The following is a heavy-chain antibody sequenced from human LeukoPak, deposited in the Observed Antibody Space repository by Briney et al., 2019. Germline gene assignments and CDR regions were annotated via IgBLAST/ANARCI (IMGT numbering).Heavy chain of an antibody. V-gene: IGHV1-69*06. CDR2: IIPIFGAA. Sequence: SVKVSCKASGGGPFSSFVISWVRQAPGQGLEWMGGIIPIFGAANYAQKFQGRVTITADKSTSTAYMELSSLRSEDTAVYYCARDHGDSSSVAANGVFDYWGQGALVTVSS. J-gene: IGHJ4*02. D-gene: IGHD6-6*01. CDR3: ARDHGDSSSVAANGVFDY. CDR1: GGGPFSSFV.